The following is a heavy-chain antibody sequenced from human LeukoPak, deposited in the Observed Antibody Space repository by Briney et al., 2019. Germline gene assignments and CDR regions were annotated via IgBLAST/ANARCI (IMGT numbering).Heavy chain of an antibody. CDR2: INPSGGST. D-gene: IGHD3-10*01. CDR3: ARESIYYYGSGSYDHYYMDV. V-gene: IGHV1-46*01. CDR1: GYTFTGYY. J-gene: IGHJ6*03. Sequence: ASVKVSCKASGYTFTGYYMHWVRQAPGQGLEWMGIINPSGGSTSYAQKFQGRVTMTRDMSTSTVYMELSSLRSEDTAVYYRARESIYYYGSGSYDHYYMDVWGKGTTVTVSS.